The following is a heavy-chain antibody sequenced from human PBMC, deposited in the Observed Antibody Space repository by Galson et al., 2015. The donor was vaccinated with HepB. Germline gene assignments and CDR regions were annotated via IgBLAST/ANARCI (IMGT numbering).Heavy chain of an antibody. CDR3: ARDRAPQQLAPGGMDV. CDR1: GYTFTGYA. J-gene: IGHJ6*02. Sequence: SVKVSCKASGYTFTGYAMNWVRQAPGQGLEWMGWINPNSGGTNYAQKFQGRVTMTRDTSISTAYMELSRLRSDDTAVYYCARDRAPQQLAPGGMDVWGQGTTVTVSS. D-gene: IGHD6-13*01. CDR2: INPNSGGT. V-gene: IGHV1-2*02.